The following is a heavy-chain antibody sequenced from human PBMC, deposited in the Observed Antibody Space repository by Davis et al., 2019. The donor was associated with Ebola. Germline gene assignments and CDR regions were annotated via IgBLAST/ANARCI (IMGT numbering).Heavy chain of an antibody. CDR2: INAGNGNT. J-gene: IGHJ5*02. CDR1: GYTFTSYA. D-gene: IGHD3-22*01. CDR3: ARTITMIVVGGWFDP. Sequence: AASVKVSCKASGYTFTSYAMHWVRQAPGQRLEWMGWINAGNGNTKYSQKFQGRVTMTRDTSISTAYMELSRLRSDDTAVYYCARTITMIVVGGWFDPWGQGTLVTVSS. V-gene: IGHV1-3*01.